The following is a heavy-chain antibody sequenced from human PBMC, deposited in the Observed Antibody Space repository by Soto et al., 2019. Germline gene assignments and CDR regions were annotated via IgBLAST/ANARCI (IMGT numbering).Heavy chain of an antibody. CDR3: ARKTPGIVCYLDL. D-gene: IGHD3-16*02. Sequence: QVQLQESGPGLVKPSQTLSLTCAVSGGSISSGGYSWSWIRQHPGKGLEFIGSIYYSGNTYYNPSRRSRVTISVDTSKTLFSLRLTSVTSADTAVYYCARKTPGIVCYLDLWGLGTLVTVSS. CDR1: GGSISSGGYS. CDR2: IYYSGNT. V-gene: IGHV4-31*11. J-gene: IGHJ2*01.